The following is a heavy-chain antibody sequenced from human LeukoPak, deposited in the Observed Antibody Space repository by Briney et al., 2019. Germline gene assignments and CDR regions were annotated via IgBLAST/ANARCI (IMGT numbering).Heavy chain of an antibody. J-gene: IGHJ4*02. V-gene: IGHV1-2*02. D-gene: IGHD3-10*01. CDR1: GYTFTGYY. CDR3: AREFYGSGNYYRNSFDY. CDR2: INPYSGGT. Sequence: GGSVKVSCKTSGYTFTGYYINWVRQAPGQGLEWMGWINPYSGGTNYAQRFQGRVTMTSDTSINTAYMELSRLRSDDTAVYFCAREFYGSGNYYRNSFDYWGQGTLVTVSS.